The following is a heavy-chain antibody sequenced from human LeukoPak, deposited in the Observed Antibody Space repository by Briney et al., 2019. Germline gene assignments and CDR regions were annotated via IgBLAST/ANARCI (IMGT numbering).Heavy chain of an antibody. CDR3: ARYPILVYYYYGMDV. Sequence: PSETLSLTCTVSGGSISSGGYYWSWIRQHPGKGLEWIGYIYYSGSTYYNPSLKSRVTISVDTSKNQFSLKLSSVTAADTAVYYCARYPILVYYYYGMDVWGQGTTVTVSS. CDR2: IYYSGST. J-gene: IGHJ6*02. D-gene: IGHD2-21*01. CDR1: GGSISSGGYY. V-gene: IGHV4-31*03.